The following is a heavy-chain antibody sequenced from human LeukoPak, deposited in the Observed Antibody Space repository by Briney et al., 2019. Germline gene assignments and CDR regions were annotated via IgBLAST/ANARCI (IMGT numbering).Heavy chain of an antibody. D-gene: IGHD3-10*01. J-gene: IGHJ4*02. V-gene: IGHV3-30*04. CDR1: GFTFSSYA. CDR3: ARDDGSGSDGFDY. Sequence: PGRSLRLSCAASGFTFSSYAMHWVRQAPGKGLEWVAVISYDGSNKYYADSVKGRFTISRDNSKNTLYLQMNSLRAEDTAVCYCARDDGSGSDGFDYWGQGTLVTVSS. CDR2: ISYDGSNK.